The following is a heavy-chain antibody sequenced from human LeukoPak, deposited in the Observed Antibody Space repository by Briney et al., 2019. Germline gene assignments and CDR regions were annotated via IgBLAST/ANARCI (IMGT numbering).Heavy chain of an antibody. CDR2: MNPNNGDS. J-gene: IGHJ4*02. CDR1: GYNFTNYH. V-gene: IGHV1-8*03. D-gene: IGHD6-25*01. Sequence: ASVKVSCKASGYNFTNYHINWVRQAAGQGLEWMGWMNPNNGDSGYAQKFQGRVTITRDTSISTAYMELRSLRSDDTALYFCARTTSFTASGYDYWGQGTLVTVSS. CDR3: ARTTSFTASGYDY.